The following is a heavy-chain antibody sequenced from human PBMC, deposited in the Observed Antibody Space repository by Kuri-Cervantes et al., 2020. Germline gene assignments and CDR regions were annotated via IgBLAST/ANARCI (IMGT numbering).Heavy chain of an antibody. CDR3: GRSAITVAGIDAFDI. J-gene: IGHJ3*02. CDR1: GFTLSDHY. CDR2: CKNQANRDTT. V-gene: IGHV3-72*01. Sequence: GGSLRLSCAASGFTLSDHYMDWIRQAPGKGLEWVGRCKNQANRDTTEYAASVKGRFTISRDDSKNALYLQMNSLKTEDTAVYYCGRSAITVAGIDAFDIRGQGTMVTVSS. D-gene: IGHD6-13*01.